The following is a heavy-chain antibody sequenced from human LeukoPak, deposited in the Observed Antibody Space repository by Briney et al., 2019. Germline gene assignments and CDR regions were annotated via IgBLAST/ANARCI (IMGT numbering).Heavy chain of an antibody. CDR1: GFTASGNY. CDR2: IFTGGNT. D-gene: IGHD4-17*01. J-gene: IGHJ4*02. V-gene: IGHV3-66*01. Sequence: HAGGSLRLSCAASGFTASGNYMSWVRQAPGKGLEWVSVIFTGGNTYYADSVKGRFTISRDNSKNTVNLQVNSLRAEDTAVYYCARDHADYGDYVGYWGQGTLVTVSS. CDR3: ARDHADYGDYVGY.